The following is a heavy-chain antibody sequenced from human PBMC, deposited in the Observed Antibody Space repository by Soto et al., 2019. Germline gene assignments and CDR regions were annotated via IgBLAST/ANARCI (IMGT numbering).Heavy chain of an antibody. CDR2: IYYSGST. Sequence: PSETLSLTCTVSGGSISSGGYYWSWIRQHPGKGLEWIGYIYYSGSTYYNPSLKSRVTISVDTSKNQFSLKLSSVTAADTAVYYCASGSGSGYSYGPRGSYYYGMDVWGQGTTVTVSS. V-gene: IGHV4-31*03. CDR1: GGSISSGGYY. D-gene: IGHD5-18*01. CDR3: ASGSGSGYSYGPRGSYYYGMDV. J-gene: IGHJ6*02.